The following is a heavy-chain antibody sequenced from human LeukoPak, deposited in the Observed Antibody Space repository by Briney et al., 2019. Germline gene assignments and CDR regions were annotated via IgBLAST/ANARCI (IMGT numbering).Heavy chain of an antibody. J-gene: IGHJ4*02. D-gene: IGHD1-26*01. CDR2: INHSGST. CDR1: GGSFSDYY. V-gene: IGHV4-34*01. CDR3: ATATKNIVGAISDY. Sequence: SETLSLTCAVYGGSFSDYYWSWIRQPPGMGLEWIGEINHSGSTNYNPSLKSRVTISVDTSKNQFSLKLSSVTAADTAVYYCATATKNIVGAISDYWGQGTLVTVSS.